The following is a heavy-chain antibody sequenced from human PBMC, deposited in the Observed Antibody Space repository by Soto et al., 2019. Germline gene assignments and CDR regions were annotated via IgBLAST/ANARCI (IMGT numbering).Heavy chain of an antibody. Sequence: EVRLVESGGGLIQSGGSLRLSCAASGLTVSTNFMSWVRQTPGKGLEWVSVIYSGGSTYYADSVKGRCAISRDNAKNRVYLQMSSLSAEDTAIYYCARGSANYGSGAYIFSGEHFFDYWGQGTLVTVSS. J-gene: IGHJ4*02. V-gene: IGHV3-53*01. CDR1: GLTVSTNF. D-gene: IGHD3-10*01. CDR2: IYSGGST. CDR3: ARGSANYGSGAYIFSGEHFFDY.